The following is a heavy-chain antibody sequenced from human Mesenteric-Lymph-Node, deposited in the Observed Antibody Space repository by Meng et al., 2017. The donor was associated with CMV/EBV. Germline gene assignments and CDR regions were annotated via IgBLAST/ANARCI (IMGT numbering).Heavy chain of an antibody. CDR3: AREARVSGNLDY. Sequence: GGSLRLSCAASGFTFSNYVMSWVRQAPGKGLEWVSIIYSGGVATNYADSVKGRLTISRDNSENTLYLQMNSLRAEDTAVYYCAREARVSGNLDYWGQGTLVTVS. V-gene: IGHV3-23*03. CDR2: IYSGGVAT. CDR1: GFTFSNYV. J-gene: IGHJ4*02. D-gene: IGHD3-3*01.